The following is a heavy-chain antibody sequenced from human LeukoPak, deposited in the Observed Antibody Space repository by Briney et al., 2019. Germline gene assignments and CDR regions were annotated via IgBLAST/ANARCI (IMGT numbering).Heavy chain of an antibody. J-gene: IGHJ6*03. CDR3: AREERRYDDFWSGYYYYYYMDV. Sequence: GGSLRLSCAASGFTVSSNYMSWVRQAPGKGLEWVSVIYSGGSTYYADSVKGRFTIYRENSKNTLYLQMNSLRDEDTAVYYCAREERRYDDFWSGYYYYYYMDVWGKGTTVTVSS. CDR1: GFTVSSNY. D-gene: IGHD3-3*01. CDR2: IYSGGST. V-gene: IGHV3-66*02.